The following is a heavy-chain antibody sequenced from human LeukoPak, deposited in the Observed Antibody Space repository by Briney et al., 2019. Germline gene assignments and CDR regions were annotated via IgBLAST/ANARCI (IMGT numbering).Heavy chain of an antibody. CDR1: GFIFSNYW. J-gene: IGHJ3*02. V-gene: IGHV3-21*01. Sequence: GGSLRLSCSASGFIFSNYWVYWVRQAPGRGLEWVSSISSGSSFVYYADSVKGRFTISRDNGKNSLYLQMNSLRAEDTAVYYCARDSGFFGGAFDIWGQGTMVTVSS. D-gene: IGHD3-9*01. CDR2: ISSGSSFV. CDR3: ARDSGFFGGAFDI.